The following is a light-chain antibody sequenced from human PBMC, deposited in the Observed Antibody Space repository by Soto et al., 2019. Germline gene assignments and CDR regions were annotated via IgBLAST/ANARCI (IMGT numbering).Light chain of an antibody. CDR2: AAS. V-gene: IGKV1-39*01. CDR3: QKNFSSPSIT. Sequence: DIQMTQSTSSMSASVGDSVTLTCRASHDIGTFLNWYQQRPGEAPKLLIFAASNLKSGVPFRFSGSGSGTEFTLTISSLQPEDFATYYCQKNFSSPSITFGQGTRLEIK. J-gene: IGKJ5*01. CDR1: HDIGTF.